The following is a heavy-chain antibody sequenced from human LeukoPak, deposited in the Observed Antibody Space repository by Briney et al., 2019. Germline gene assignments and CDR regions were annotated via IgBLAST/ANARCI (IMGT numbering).Heavy chain of an antibody. Sequence: PGGSLRLSCAASGFTFSIYAMSWVRQAPGKGLEWVSAISRSDGSTYYADSVKGRFTISRDNSKNTQYLQMNSLRAEDTAVYYCAKVSGYYFDSGGYYYSDYWGQGTLVTVSS. J-gene: IGHJ4*02. CDR3: AKVSGYYFDSGGYYYSDY. CDR2: ISRSDGST. CDR1: GFTFSIYA. V-gene: IGHV3-23*01. D-gene: IGHD3-22*01.